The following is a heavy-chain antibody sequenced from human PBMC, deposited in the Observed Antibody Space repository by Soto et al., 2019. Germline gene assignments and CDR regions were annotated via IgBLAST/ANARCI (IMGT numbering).Heavy chain of an antibody. CDR1: GFTVSSNY. D-gene: IGHD3-10*01. J-gene: IGHJ5*02. CDR3: ALRENTMVRGVRRGWFEP. Sequence: PGGSLRLSCAASGFTVSSNYMSWVRQAPGKGLWWVSVIYSGGSTYYADSVKGRFTISRDNYKNTLYLQMNSLRAEDTAVYSCALRENTMVRGVRRGWFEPWGQATLVTVSS. CDR2: IYSGGST. V-gene: IGHV3-53*01.